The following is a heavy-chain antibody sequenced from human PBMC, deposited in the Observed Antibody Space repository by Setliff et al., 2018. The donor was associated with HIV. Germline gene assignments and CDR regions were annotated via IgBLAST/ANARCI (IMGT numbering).Heavy chain of an antibody. V-gene: IGHV4-59*08. CDR1: NGSISTYY. D-gene: IGHD6-13*01. CDR2: IYYSGST. Sequence: PSETLSLTCTVSNGSISTYYWSWIRQPPGKGLEWIGHIYYSGSTYYNPSLSSRLTISVDTSKNHVSLRLSSVTSADTGVYYCARHRDPPGTSWIYYYYYMDLWGEGTTVTVSS. CDR3: ARHRDPPGTSWIYYYYYMDL. J-gene: IGHJ6*03.